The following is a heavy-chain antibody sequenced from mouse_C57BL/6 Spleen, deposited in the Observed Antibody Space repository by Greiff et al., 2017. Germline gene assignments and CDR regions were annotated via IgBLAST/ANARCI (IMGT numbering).Heavy chain of an antibody. CDR3: GLYDYGTLFAY. D-gene: IGHD2-4*01. CDR2: IDPEDGDT. J-gene: IGHJ3*01. V-gene: IGHV14-1*01. CDR1: GFNIKDYY. Sequence: EVKLMESGAELVRPGASVKLSCKASGFNIKDYYMHWVKQRPEQGLAWIGRIDPEDGDTAYDPKFQGKATVTADTSSNTAYLQLSSLTSEDTAVYYCGLYDYGTLFAYWGQGTLLTVSA.